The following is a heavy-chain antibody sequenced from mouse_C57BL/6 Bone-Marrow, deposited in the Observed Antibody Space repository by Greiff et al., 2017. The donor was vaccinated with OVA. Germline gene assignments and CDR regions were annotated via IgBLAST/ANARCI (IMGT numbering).Heavy chain of an antibody. V-gene: IGHV1-53*01. CDR1: GYTFTSYW. D-gene: IGHD1-1*01. CDR2: INPSNGGT. Sequence: QVQLKEPGTELVKPGASVKLSCKASGYTFTSYWMHWVKQRPGQGLEWIGNINPSNGGTNYNEKFKSKATLTVDKSSSTAYMQLSSLTSEDSAVYYCARFITMVVAPYYYAMDYWGQGTSVTVSS. CDR3: ARFITMVVAPYYYAMDY. J-gene: IGHJ4*01.